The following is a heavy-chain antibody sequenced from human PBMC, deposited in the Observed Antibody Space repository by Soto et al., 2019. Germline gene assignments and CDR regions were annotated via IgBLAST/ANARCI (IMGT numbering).Heavy chain of an antibody. CDR2: ISYDGINK. CDR3: AKDLRTPGPFYYNSSGYLPRDS. D-gene: IGHD3-22*01. V-gene: IGHV3-30*18. Sequence: QVQLVESGGGVVQPGRSLRLSCAASGFTFSSYGMHWVRQAPGKGLEWVADISYDGINKYYTDSVKGRFTISRDNSKNTLFLQMHSLRADDTAVYYCAKDLRTPGPFYYNSSGYLPRDSWGQGTLVTVSS. J-gene: IGHJ4*02. CDR1: GFTFSSYG.